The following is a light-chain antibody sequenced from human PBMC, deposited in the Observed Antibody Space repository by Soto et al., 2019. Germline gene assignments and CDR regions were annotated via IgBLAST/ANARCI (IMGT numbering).Light chain of an antibody. CDR2: GGS. V-gene: IGLV2-23*01. J-gene: IGLJ3*02. CDR1: SSDVGSYNF. Sequence: QSALTQPASVSGSPGQSITISCTGTSSDVGSYNFVSWYQQHPGKAPKLMFYGGSKRPSGVSNRFSGSKSGNTASLTISGLQAEDGADYYCCSYAGSSNWVFGGGTKLTVL. CDR3: CSYAGSSNWV.